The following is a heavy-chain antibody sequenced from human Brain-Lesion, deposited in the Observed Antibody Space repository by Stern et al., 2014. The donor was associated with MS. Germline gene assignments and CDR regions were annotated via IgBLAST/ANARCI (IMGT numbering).Heavy chain of an antibody. D-gene: IGHD3-10*01. CDR3: ARGERWFDS. Sequence: EVQLLESGGGLVQPGGSLRLSCAASGFTSSNYWMHWVRQAPGKGLVWVSRVNNDGRRTSYADSVKGRFTMSRDNAKNTLYLQMNSLRVEDTAIYYCARGERWFDSWGQGTLVTVSS. J-gene: IGHJ5*01. V-gene: IGHV3-74*02. CDR1: GFTSSNYW. CDR2: VNNDGRRT.